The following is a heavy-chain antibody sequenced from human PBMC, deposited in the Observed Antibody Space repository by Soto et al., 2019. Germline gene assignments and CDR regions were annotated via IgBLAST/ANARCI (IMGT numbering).Heavy chain of an antibody. D-gene: IGHD4-17*01. CDR3: ARGGTTIDY. CDR1: GYTFTNFG. CDR2: ISAYNGNT. Sequence: QVQLVQSGAEVKKPGASVKVSCKASGYTFTNFGISWLREAPGQGLEWMGWISAYNGNTNSAQNFQGRVTMTTDTSTSTDYMELSTLRSDDTAVYYCARGGTTIDYWGQGNLVTVSS. V-gene: IGHV1-18*01. J-gene: IGHJ4*02.